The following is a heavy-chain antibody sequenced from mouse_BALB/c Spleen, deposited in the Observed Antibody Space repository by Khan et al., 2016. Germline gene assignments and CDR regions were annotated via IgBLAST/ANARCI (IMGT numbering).Heavy chain of an antibody. CDR2: IDPANGNT. J-gene: IGHJ3*01. D-gene: IGHD2-4*01. CDR3: ARSPYDYDVGFAY. Sequence: VQLKQSGAELVKPGASVKLSCTASGFNIKDTYMHWVKQRPEQGLEWIGRIDPANGNTKYDPKFQGKATITADKSSNTAYLQLSSLTYEDTAVYYCARSPYDYDVGFAYWGQGTLVTVSA. V-gene: IGHV14-3*02. CDR1: GFNIKDTY.